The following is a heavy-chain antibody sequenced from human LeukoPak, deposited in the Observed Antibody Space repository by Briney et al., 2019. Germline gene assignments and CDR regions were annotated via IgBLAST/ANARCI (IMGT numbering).Heavy chain of an antibody. V-gene: IGHV3-30*09. CDR2: ISFDGSNM. CDR1: GFTFRSDA. CDR3: ARGNGLSSGWYEFDF. D-gene: IGHD6-19*01. J-gene: IGHJ4*02. Sequence: PGGALRLSCAASGFTFRSDAIHWVREAPGKGLEWVSLISFDGSNMYYADSVKGRFAISRDNSKNTLYLQMNGLRPEDTSVHYCARGNGLSSGWYEFDFWGQGALVAVSS.